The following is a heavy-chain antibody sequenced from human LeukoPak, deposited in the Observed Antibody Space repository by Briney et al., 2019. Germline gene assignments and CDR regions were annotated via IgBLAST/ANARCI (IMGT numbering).Heavy chain of an antibody. Sequence: PGGSLRLSCTASGFTFGDYAMSWVRQAPGKGLEWVGFIRSKAYGGTTEYAASVKGRFTISRDDSKSIAYLQMNSLKTEDTAVYYCTRESDVGATRAWGQGTLVTVSS. CDR2: IRSKAYGGTT. V-gene: IGHV3-49*04. D-gene: IGHD1-26*01. CDR1: GFTFGDYA. CDR3: TRESDVGATRA. J-gene: IGHJ5*02.